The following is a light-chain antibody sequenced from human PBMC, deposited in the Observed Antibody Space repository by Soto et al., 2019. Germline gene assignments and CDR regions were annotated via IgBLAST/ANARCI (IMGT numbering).Light chain of an antibody. J-gene: IGKJ4*01. CDR3: QQSYVTPLT. CDR1: QSISNY. V-gene: IGKV1-39*01. Sequence: DMEMTQSPSSLSASVGDRVTITCRASQSISNYLNWYQHKPGKVPKLLIYAASSLQSGVPTRFSGSGSGKDFTLTINSLQPEDFATYYCQQSYVTPLTFGGGTKIEIK. CDR2: AAS.